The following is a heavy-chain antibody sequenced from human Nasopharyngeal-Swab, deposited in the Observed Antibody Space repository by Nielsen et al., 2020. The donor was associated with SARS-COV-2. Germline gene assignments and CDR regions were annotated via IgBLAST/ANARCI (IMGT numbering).Heavy chain of an antibody. V-gene: IGHV1-8*01. D-gene: IGHD6-19*01. CDR2: MNPNSGNT. Sequence: ASVKVSCKASGYTFTSYDINWVRQATGQGLEWMGWMNPNSGNTGYAQKFQGRVTMTRNTSISTAYMELSSLRSEDTAVYYCARYLLGYSSGWYYFDYWGQGTLVTVSS. CDR3: ARYLLGYSSGWYYFDY. CDR1: GYTFTSYD. J-gene: IGHJ4*02.